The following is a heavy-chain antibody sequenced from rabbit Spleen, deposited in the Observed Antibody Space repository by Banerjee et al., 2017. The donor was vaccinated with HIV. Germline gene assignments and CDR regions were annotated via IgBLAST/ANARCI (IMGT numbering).Heavy chain of an antibody. CDR2: IDTGSSSFT. D-gene: IGHD1-1*01. Sequence: QSLEESGGDLVKPGASLTLTCTASGVSFSSSSTICWFRRAPGKGLEWIACIDTGSSSFTYFATWAKGRFTISKTSSTTVTLQMTRLTAADTATYFCARDTSSSFSSYGMDLWGPGTLVTVS. J-gene: IGHJ6*01. CDR3: ARDTSSSFSSYGMDL. CDR1: GVSFSSSST. V-gene: IGHV1S40*01.